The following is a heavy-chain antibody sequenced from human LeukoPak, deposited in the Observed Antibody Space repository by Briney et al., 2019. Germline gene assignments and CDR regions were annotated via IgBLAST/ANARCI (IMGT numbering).Heavy chain of an antibody. V-gene: IGHV4-4*02. CDR2: IYHSGST. Sequence: SETLSLTCAVSGGSISSSNWWSWVRQPPGKGLEWIGEIYHSGSTNYNPSLKSRVTISVDTSKNQFSLKLSSVTAADTAVYYCARNHCSGGSCYSGLLDYWGKGTTVTVSS. J-gene: IGHJ6*04. D-gene: IGHD2-15*01. CDR3: ARNHCSGGSCYSGLLDY. CDR1: GGSISSSNW.